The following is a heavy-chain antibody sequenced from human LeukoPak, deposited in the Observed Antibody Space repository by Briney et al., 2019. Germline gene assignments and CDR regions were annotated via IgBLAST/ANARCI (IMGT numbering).Heavy chain of an antibody. CDR2: IWYDGTNK. J-gene: IGHJ6*02. Sequence: PGGSLRLSCAASGFTFSNYGMHWVRQAPGKGLEWVAVIWYDGTNKYYADSVKGRFTISRDNSKNTLYLQMNSLRAEDTAVYYCARGYGATAGKLYYYYGMDLWGQGTTVTVSS. V-gene: IGHV3-33*01. CDR1: GFTFSNYG. CDR3: ARGYGATAGKLYYYYGMDL. D-gene: IGHD6-13*01.